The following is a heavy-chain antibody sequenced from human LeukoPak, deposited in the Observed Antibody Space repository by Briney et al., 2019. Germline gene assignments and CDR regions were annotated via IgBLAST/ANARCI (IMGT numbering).Heavy chain of an antibody. Sequence: GGSLRLSCAASGFTFSSYGMHWVRQAPGKGLEWVAVISYDGSNKYYADSVKGRFTISRDNSKNTLYLQMNSLRAEDTAVYYCAKDLARLVLGYWGQGTLVTVSS. CDR2: ISYDGSNK. V-gene: IGHV3-30*18. CDR3: AKDLARLVLGY. CDR1: GFTFSSYG. J-gene: IGHJ4*02. D-gene: IGHD6-6*01.